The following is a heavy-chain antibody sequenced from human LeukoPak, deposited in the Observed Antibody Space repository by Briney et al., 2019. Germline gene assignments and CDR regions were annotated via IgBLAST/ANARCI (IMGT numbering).Heavy chain of an antibody. J-gene: IGHJ4*02. V-gene: IGHV3-21*01. CDR2: ISSSSSLI. Sequence: GGSLRLSCAASGFSFSSYSMNWVRQAPGKGLEWVSSISSSSSLIYYAGSVKGRFTISRDNAKKSMYLQMNSLRAEDTAVYYCASLSEQWLSDYWGQGTLVTVSS. D-gene: IGHD6-19*01. CDR3: ASLSEQWLSDY. CDR1: GFSFSSYS.